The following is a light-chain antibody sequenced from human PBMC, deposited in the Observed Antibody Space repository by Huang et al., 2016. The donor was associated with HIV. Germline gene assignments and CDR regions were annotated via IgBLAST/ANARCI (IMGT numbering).Light chain of an antibody. V-gene: IGKV3D-15*01. CDR3: QQYDNWPPGLT. CDR2: DTS. Sequence: EIVMTQSPATLSVSPGGGATLSCRASQNARSSLAWYQQNPGQAPRLLIYDTSKRSSGVPARFSGSGSGTEFTLTISGLQSEDFAVYYCQQYDNWPPGLTFGGGTKVEI. J-gene: IGKJ4*01. CDR1: QNARSS.